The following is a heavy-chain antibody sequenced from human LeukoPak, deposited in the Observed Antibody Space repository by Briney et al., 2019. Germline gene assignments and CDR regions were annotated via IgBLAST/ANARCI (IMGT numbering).Heavy chain of an antibody. CDR1: GFTFSSYW. J-gene: IGHJ2*01. D-gene: IGHD4-11*01. V-gene: IGHV3-74*01. CDR2: INTDGSST. CDR3: ARDWELPTVTNPNWYFDL. Sequence: GGSLRLSCAASGFTFSSYWMHWVRQAPGKGLVWVSRINTDGSSTSYADSVKGRFIISRDNAKNTLYLQMNSLRAEDTAVYYCARDWELPTVTNPNWYFDLWGRGTLVTVSS.